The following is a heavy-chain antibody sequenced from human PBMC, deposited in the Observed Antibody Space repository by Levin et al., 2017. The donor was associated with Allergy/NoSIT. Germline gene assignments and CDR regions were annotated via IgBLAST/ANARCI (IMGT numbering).Heavy chain of an antibody. D-gene: IGHD3-16*01. Sequence: RSGGSLRLSCAASGFTFSSYRMHWVRQAPGKGLEWVAVIWYDGSNKYYADSVKGRFTISRDNSKNTLYLQMNSLRAEDTAVYYCARDSSPHWAYYYYGMDVWGQGTTVTVSS. CDR3: ARDSSPHWAYYYYGMDV. V-gene: IGHV3-33*01. CDR2: IWYDGSNK. J-gene: IGHJ6*02. CDR1: GFTFSSYR.